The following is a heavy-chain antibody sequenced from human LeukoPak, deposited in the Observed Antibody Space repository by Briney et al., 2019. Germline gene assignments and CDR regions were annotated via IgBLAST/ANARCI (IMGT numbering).Heavy chain of an antibody. V-gene: IGHV4-34*01. Sequence: PSETLSLTCAVYGGSFSGYYWSWIRQPPGKGLEWIGEINHSGSTNYNPSLKSRVTISVDTSKNQFSLKLSSVTAADTAVYYCARGLVYDFWSGFSPGMDVWGQGTTVTVSS. J-gene: IGHJ6*02. CDR1: GGSFSGYY. CDR2: INHSGST. CDR3: ARGLVYDFWSGFSPGMDV. D-gene: IGHD3-3*01.